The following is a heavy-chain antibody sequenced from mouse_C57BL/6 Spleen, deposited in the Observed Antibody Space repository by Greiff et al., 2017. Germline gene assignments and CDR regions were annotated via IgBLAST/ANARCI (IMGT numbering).Heavy chain of an antibody. CDR1: GYTFTSYW. V-gene: IGHV1-50*01. CDR2: IEPSDSYT. D-gene: IGHD3-2*02. CDR3: ARWESSGYVGMDY. Sequence: QVQLQQPGAELVKPGASVKLSCKASGYTFTSYWMQWVKQRPGQGLEWIGEIEPSDSYTNYNQKFKGKATLTVDTSSSTAYMQLSSLTSEDSAVYYCARWESSGYVGMDYWGQGTSVTVSS. J-gene: IGHJ4*01.